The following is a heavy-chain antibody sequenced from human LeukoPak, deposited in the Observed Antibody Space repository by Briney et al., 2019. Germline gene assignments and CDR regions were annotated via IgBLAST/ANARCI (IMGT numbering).Heavy chain of an antibody. J-gene: IGHJ4*02. D-gene: IGHD3-22*01. CDR2: INPNSGGT. V-gene: IGHV1-2*06. CDR1: GYTFTGYY. Sequence: ASVKVSCKASGYTFTGYYMHWVRQAPGQRLEWMGRINPNSGGTKYAQKFQGRVTMTRDTSISTAYMELSRLRSDDTAVYYCARDFYGYYYSSGYYHYFDYWGQGTLVTVYS. CDR3: ARDFYGYYYSSGYYHYFDY.